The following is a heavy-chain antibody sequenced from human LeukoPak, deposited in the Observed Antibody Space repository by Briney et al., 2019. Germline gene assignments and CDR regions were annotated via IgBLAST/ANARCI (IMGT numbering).Heavy chain of an antibody. J-gene: IGHJ4*02. CDR3: AKERAGYTNPYYFDY. CDR1: GFTFSTYA. D-gene: IGHD3-16*02. CDR2: ISGSGANT. V-gene: IGHV3-23*01. Sequence: GGSLRLSCAASGFTFSTYAMSWVPQAPGKGLEWVSTISGSGANTYYADSVRGRFTISRDNSKNTLYLHMNSLRAEDTAVYYGAKERAGYTNPYYFDYWGQGTLVTVSS.